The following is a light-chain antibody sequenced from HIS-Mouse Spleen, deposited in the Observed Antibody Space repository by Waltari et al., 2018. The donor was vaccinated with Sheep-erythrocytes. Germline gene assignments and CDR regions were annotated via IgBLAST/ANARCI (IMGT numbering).Light chain of an antibody. V-gene: IGKV3-20*01. CDR2: GAS. CDR1: QSVSSSY. Sequence: EIVSTQSPGTLALSPGESATLSCSASQSVSSSYLAWYQQNPGQAPRLLIYGASSRATGIPDRFSGSGSGTDFTLTISRLEPEDFAVYYCQQYGSSLRTFGQWTKVEIK. J-gene: IGKJ1*01. CDR3: QQYGSSLRT.